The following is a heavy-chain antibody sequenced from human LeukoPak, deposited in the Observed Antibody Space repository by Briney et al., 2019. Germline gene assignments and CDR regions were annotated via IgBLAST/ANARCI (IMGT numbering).Heavy chain of an antibody. J-gene: IGHJ4*02. Sequence: SETLSLTCTVSGGSISSGSYYWSWIRQPAGKGLEWIGRIYTGGSTNYNPSLKSRVTISVDTSKNQFSLKLSSVTAADTAVYYCARDTGTTRFDYWGQGTLVTVSS. CDR1: GGSISSGSYY. CDR2: IYTGGST. D-gene: IGHD1/OR15-1a*01. V-gene: IGHV4-61*02. CDR3: ARDTGTTRFDY.